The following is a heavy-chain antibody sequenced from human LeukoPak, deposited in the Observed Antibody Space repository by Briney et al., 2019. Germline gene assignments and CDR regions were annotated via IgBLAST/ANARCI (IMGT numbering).Heavy chain of an antibody. CDR3: ARVDLLGYDY. Sequence: GGSLRLSCAASGFTFSSYAMHWVRQAPGKGLENVSAISSNGGSTLYANSVKGRFTISRDNSKNTLYLQMGSLRAEDMAVYYCARVDLLGYDYWGQGTLVTVSS. V-gene: IGHV3-64*01. CDR2: ISSNGGST. D-gene: IGHD1-26*01. CDR1: GFTFSSYA. J-gene: IGHJ4*02.